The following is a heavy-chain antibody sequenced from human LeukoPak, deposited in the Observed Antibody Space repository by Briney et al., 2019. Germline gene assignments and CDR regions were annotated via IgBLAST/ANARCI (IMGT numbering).Heavy chain of an antibody. CDR1: GGSISSSSYY. Sequence: SETLSLTCTVSGGSISSSSYYWGWIRQPPGKGLEWIGSIYYSGSTYYNPSLKSRVTISVDTSKNQFSLKLSSVTAADTAVYYCASPSRYYYDSSGYPLDYWGQGTLVTVSS. CDR2: IYYSGST. D-gene: IGHD3-22*01. CDR3: ASPSRYYYDSSGYPLDY. V-gene: IGHV4-39*01. J-gene: IGHJ4*02.